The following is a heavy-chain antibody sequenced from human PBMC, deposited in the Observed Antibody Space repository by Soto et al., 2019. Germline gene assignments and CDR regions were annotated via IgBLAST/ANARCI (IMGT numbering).Heavy chain of an antibody. CDR2: IDTDGGGT. V-gene: IGHV3-74*01. J-gene: IGHJ5*02. CDR3: ATVFDL. CDR1: GFTLGSHR. Sequence: DVQLVESGGGLVQPGGSLRVSCAASGFTLGSHRLHWVRQPPGEGLEWVSRIDTDGGGTSYADSVKGRFTISTDNAKNTVYLQMNGLRAEDTAVYYCATVFDLWGQGTLVTVSS.